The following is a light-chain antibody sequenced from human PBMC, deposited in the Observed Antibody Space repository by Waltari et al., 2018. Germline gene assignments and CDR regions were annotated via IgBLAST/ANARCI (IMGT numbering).Light chain of an antibody. CDR1: QSIGSS. V-gene: IGKV1-5*03. J-gene: IGKJ4*01. Sequence: DIQMTQSPSTLSASVGDRVTITCRASQSIGSSLAWYQQKPGKAPKVVIYEASSLESGGPSRCSGSGSGTEFTLTISSLQPDDFAAYYCQQCNSYLLTFGGGTKVEIK. CDR3: QQCNSYLLT. CDR2: EAS.